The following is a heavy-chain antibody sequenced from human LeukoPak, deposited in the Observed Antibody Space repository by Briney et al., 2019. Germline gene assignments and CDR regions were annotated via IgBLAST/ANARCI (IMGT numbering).Heavy chain of an antibody. Sequence: SETLSLTCTVSGRSLGSVSSHWPWTRQPPAKGLEWIGYVYHTGGTKYNPSLLSRVTISLDTPKNQFSLRLSSVTATDAAVYDCAKDSRHPYYYGLDVWGQGTTVTVSS. CDR2: VYHTGGT. J-gene: IGHJ6*02. V-gene: IGHV4-61*01. CDR3: AKDSRHPYYYGLDV. CDR1: GRSLGSVSSH.